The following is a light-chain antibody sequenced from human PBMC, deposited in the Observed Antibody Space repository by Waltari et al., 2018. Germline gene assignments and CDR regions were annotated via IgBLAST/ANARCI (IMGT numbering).Light chain of an antibody. V-gene: IGLV3-19*01. CDR3: NSRDSSGNHPWV. CDR2: GKN. CDR1: SLRSYY. Sequence: SSELTQDPAVSVALGQTVRITCQGDSLRSYYASWYQQTPGQAPVLVLYGKNNRPSGLPDRFSGCSSGNTASLPITGAQAEDEADYSCNSRDSSGNHPWVFGGGTKLTVL. J-gene: IGLJ3*02.